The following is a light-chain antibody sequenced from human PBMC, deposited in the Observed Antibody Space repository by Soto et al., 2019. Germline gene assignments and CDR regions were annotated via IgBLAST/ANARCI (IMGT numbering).Light chain of an antibody. Sequence: EIVLTQSPGTLSLSPGERATLSCRASQSVSISYLAWYQQKPGQAPRLLIYGASSRATGIPDRFSGSGSGTDFTLTISILEPEDFAGYYCQQYGSSPITFGQGTRLEIK. V-gene: IGKV3-20*01. CDR1: QSVSISY. J-gene: IGKJ5*01. CDR2: GAS. CDR3: QQYGSSPIT.